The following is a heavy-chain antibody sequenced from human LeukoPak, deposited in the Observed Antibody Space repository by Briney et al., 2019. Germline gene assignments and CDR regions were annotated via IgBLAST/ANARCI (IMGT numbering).Heavy chain of an antibody. CDR3: ARPTYYGSGSYGFDY. J-gene: IGHJ4*02. Sequence: GGSLRLSCAASGFTFSSYGMSWVRQAPGKGLEWVSTIIGSGGSTYDADSVKGRFTISRDNSRNTLYLQMNSLRAEDTAVYYCARPTYYGSGSYGFDYWGQGTLVTVSS. CDR2: IIGSGGST. CDR1: GFTFSSYG. V-gene: IGHV3-23*01. D-gene: IGHD3-10*01.